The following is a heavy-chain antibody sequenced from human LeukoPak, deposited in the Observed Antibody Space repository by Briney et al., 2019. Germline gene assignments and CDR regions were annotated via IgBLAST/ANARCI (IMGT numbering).Heavy chain of an antibody. D-gene: IGHD3-22*01. J-gene: IGHJ3*02. CDR1: GFTFSSYA. CDR2: ISGSGGST. CDR3: AKATMIVVVAAGIDI. V-gene: IGHV3-23*01. Sequence: PGGSLRLSCAASGFTFSSYAMSWVRQAPGKGLEWVSAISGSGGSTSYADSVKGRFTISRDNSKNTLYLQMNSLRAEDTAVYYCAKATMIVVVAAGIDIWGQGTMVTVSS.